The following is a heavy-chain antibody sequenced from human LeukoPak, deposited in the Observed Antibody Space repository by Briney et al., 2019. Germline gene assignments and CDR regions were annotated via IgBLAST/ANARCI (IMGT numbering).Heavy chain of an antibody. Sequence: PSQTLSLTCTVSGGSISSGDYYWSWIRQPPGKGLEWIGHIYYSGSTYYNPSLKSRVTISVDTSKNQFSLKLSSVTAADTAVYYCARDRRGSGSYYPPARNWFDPWGQGTLVTVSS. CDR2: IYYSGST. D-gene: IGHD3-10*01. CDR3: ARDRRGSGSYYPPARNWFDP. V-gene: IGHV4-30-4*01. CDR1: GGSISSGDYY. J-gene: IGHJ5*02.